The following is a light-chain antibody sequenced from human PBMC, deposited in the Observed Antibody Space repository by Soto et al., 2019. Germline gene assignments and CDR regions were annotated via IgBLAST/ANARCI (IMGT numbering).Light chain of an antibody. Sequence: QSVLTQPPSVSGAPGQRVTISCTGSSSNIGAGYDVHWYQQLPGTAPKLLIYGNSNRPSGVPDRFSGSKSGTSASLAITGLQAEDEADYYCQSYDSSLRDVVFGAGTKLTVL. CDR1: SSNIGAGYD. CDR3: QSYDSSLRDVV. CDR2: GNS. V-gene: IGLV1-40*01. J-gene: IGLJ2*01.